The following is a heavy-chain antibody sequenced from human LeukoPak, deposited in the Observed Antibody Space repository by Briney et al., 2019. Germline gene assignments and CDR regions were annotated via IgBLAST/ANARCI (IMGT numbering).Heavy chain of an antibody. CDR1: GSSISDYH. D-gene: IGHD1-26*01. J-gene: IGHJ4*02. Sequence: SETLSLTCTVSGSSISDYHWSWIRQPPGKGLEWIGYFHYSGSTNYNPSLKSRVTMSVDTSKNQVSLYLTSVTAADTAMYFCARSFSEKFYFESWGQGTLVTVSS. V-gene: IGHV4-59*08. CDR3: ARSFSEKFYFES. CDR2: FHYSGST.